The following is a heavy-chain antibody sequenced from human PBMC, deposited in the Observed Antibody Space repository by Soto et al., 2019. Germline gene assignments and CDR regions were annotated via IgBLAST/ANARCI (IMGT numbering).Heavy chain of an antibody. CDR1: GDSVSSNSAA. V-gene: IGHV6-1*01. D-gene: IGHD5-12*01. CDR2: TYYRSKWYN. CDR3: ARGKILATTFPGYYSYYIYV. Sequence: SQTLSLTCAISGDSVSSNSAAWNWIRQSPSRGLEWLGRTYYRSKWYNDYAVSVKSRITINPDTSKNQFSLQLNSVTPEDTAGYYCARGKILATTFPGYYSYYIYVLAKRTTVTVSS. J-gene: IGHJ6*03.